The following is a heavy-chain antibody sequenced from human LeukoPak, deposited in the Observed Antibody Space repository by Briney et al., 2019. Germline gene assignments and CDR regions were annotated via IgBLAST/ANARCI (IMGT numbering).Heavy chain of an antibody. V-gene: IGHV3-21*01. D-gene: IGHD3-10*01. CDR2: ISDNSYWI. CDR3: ARDATMVPLYYYYYMDV. J-gene: IGHJ6*03. CDR1: GFTFSSYS. Sequence: PGGSLRLSCAASGFTFSSYSMSWVRQAPGKGLEWVSSISDNSYWIYYADSVEGRFIISRDNAKNSLYLQMNSLRAEDTAVYYCARDATMVPLYYYYYMDVWGKGTTVTVSS.